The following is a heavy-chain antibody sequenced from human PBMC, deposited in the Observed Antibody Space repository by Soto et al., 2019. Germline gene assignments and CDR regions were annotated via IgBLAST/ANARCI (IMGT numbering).Heavy chain of an antibody. V-gene: IGHV4-39*01. Sequence: QLQLQESGPGLVKPSETLSLTCTVSGGSISSRNYYWGWIRQPPGKGLESIGNIYYSGSTYYNPSLNSRVTISVATSKNQFSLNLSSVTAADTAVYFCARLRSGPDDGWYWAFDYWGQGTLVTVSS. J-gene: IGHJ4*02. CDR2: IYYSGST. CDR3: ARLRSGPDDGWYWAFDY. D-gene: IGHD6-19*01. CDR1: GGSISSRNYY.